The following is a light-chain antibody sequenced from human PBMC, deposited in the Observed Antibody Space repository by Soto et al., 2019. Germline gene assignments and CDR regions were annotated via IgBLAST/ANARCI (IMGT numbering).Light chain of an antibody. J-gene: IGKJ1*01. CDR2: DAS. CDR3: QQYKSYSQT. CDR1: QSISSW. V-gene: IGKV1-5*01. Sequence: DIQMTQSPSTLSASVGDRVTITCWASQSISSWLAWYQQKPGKAPKLLIYDASSLESGVPSRFSGSGSGTEFTLSISSLQPDDFATYYCQQYKSYSQTFGQGTKE.